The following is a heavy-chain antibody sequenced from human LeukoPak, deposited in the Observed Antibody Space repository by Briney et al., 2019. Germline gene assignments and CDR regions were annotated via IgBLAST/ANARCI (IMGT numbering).Heavy chain of an antibody. CDR1: GFTFSSYS. V-gene: IGHV3-21*01. D-gene: IGHD3-22*01. J-gene: IGHJ4*02. Sequence: GGSLRLSCTTSGFTFSSYSMNWVRQAQGRGLEWVSFISSSSSYIYYADSVKGRFTISRDNAKNSLYLQMSSLRAEDAAVYYCARGVGSAYYYYFDYWGQGTLVTVSS. CDR2: ISSSSSYI. CDR3: ARGVGSAYYYYFDY.